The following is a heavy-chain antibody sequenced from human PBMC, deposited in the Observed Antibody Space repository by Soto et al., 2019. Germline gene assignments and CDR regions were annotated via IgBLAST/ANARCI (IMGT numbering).Heavy chain of an antibody. Sequence: QVQLQESGPGLVKPSQTLSLTCTVSGGSVSSGGYYWSWIRQHPGKGLEWIGYIYYSGSTYYNPSLKSRVTISVDTSKNQFSLKLSSVTAADTAVYYCARAPEEPAAEGWFDPWGQGTLVTVSS. CDR3: ARAPEEPAAEGWFDP. CDR1: GGSVSSGGYY. D-gene: IGHD2-2*01. CDR2: IYYSGST. V-gene: IGHV4-31*03. J-gene: IGHJ5*02.